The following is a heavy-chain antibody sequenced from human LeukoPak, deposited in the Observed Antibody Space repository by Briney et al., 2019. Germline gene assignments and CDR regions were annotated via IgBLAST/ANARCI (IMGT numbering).Heavy chain of an antibody. CDR3: AKGWSYYFDY. CDR2: IRYDGSNK. J-gene: IGHJ4*02. Sequence: TGGSLRLSCAASGFTFSSYGMHWVRQAPGKGLEWVAFIRYDGSNKYYADSVKGRFTISRDNSKNTLYLQMNSLRAEDTAVYYCAKGWSYYFDYWGQGTLVTVSS. V-gene: IGHV3-30*02. D-gene: IGHD1-26*01. CDR1: GFTFSSYG.